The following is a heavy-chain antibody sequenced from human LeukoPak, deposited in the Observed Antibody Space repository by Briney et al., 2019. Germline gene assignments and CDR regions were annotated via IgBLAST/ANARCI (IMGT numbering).Heavy chain of an antibody. D-gene: IGHD3-10*01. CDR1: GFTFSSYA. V-gene: IGHV3-30-3*01. J-gene: IGHJ4*02. CDR3: ARPSDVLLWFGEFNLDY. Sequence: GRSLRLSCVASGFTFSSYAMHWVRQAPGKGLEWVAVISNDGSNKYYADSVKGRFTISRDNSKNTLYLQMNSLRAEDAAVYYCARPSDVLLWFGEFNLDYWGQGTLVTVSS. CDR2: ISNDGSNK.